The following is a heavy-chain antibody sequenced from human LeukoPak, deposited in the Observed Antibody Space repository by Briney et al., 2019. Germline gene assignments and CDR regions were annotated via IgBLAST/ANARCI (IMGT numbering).Heavy chain of an antibody. D-gene: IGHD4-17*01. Sequence: SETLSLTCTVSGYSISSGYYWGWIRQPAGKGLEWIGRIYTSGSTNYNPSLKSRVTMSVDTSKNQFSLKLSSVTAADTAVYYCARWGLGDYDPVWFDPWGQGTLVTVSS. V-gene: IGHV4-4*07. J-gene: IGHJ5*02. CDR2: IYTSGST. CDR1: GYSISSGYY. CDR3: ARWGLGDYDPVWFDP.